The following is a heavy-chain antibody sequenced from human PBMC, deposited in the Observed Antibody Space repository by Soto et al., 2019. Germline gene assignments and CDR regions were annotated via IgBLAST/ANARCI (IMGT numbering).Heavy chain of an antibody. J-gene: IGHJ4*02. CDR1: GYTFTSYG. CDR2: ISAYNGNT. D-gene: IGHD3-22*01. V-gene: IGHV1-18*01. CDR3: ARDWDYYYDSSGYYYGY. Sequence: GASVKVSCKASGYTFTSYGISWVRQAPGQGLEWMGWISAYNGNTNYAQKLQGRVTMTTDTSTSTAYMELRSLRSDDTAVYYCARDWDYYYDSSGYYYGYWGQGTLVTVSS.